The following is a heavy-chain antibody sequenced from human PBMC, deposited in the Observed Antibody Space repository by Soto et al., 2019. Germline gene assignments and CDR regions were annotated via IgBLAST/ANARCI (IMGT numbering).Heavy chain of an antibody. CDR3: AGRRAGDYYFDY. J-gene: IGHJ4*02. CDR2: IYYTGST. CDR1: GGSVSSSSYY. D-gene: IGHD1-26*01. Sequence: QLQLQESGPGLVKPSETLSLTCTVSGGSVSSSSYYWGWIRQPPGKGLEWIGTIYYTGSTSYSPSLKSRATISVDTSKTQFSLNLKSVTAADTAVYYCAGRRAGDYYFDYWGQGTLVTVSS. V-gene: IGHV4-39*01.